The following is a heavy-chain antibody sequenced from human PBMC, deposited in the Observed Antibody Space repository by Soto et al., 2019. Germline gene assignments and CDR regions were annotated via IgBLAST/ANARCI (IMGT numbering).Heavy chain of an antibody. CDR2: IIPIFGTA. D-gene: IGHD3-9*01. V-gene: IGHV1-69*13. J-gene: IGHJ4*02. Sequence: SVKVSCKASGCTFSSYAISWVRQAPGQGLEWMGGIIPIFGTANYAQKFQGRVTITADESTSTAYMELSSLRSEETAVYYCAATQATHYDILTGLFDYWGQGTLVTVS. CDR1: GCTFSSYA. CDR3: AATQATHYDILTGLFDY.